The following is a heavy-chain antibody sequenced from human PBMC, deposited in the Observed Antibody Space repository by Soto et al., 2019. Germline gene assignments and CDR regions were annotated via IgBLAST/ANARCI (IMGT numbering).Heavy chain of an antibody. CDR2: IIPILGTA. Sequence: QVQLVQSGAEVKKPGSSVKVSCKASGGTFSNYIINWVRQAPRQGLEWMGRIIPILGTAHNAQKFQGRVTITADTSTTIAYMELSSLSSEDAAVYYCARVGSASDAFDIWGQGTMVTVSS. CDR3: ARVGSASDAFDI. D-gene: IGHD3-16*01. J-gene: IGHJ3*02. V-gene: IGHV1-69*08. CDR1: GGTFSNYI.